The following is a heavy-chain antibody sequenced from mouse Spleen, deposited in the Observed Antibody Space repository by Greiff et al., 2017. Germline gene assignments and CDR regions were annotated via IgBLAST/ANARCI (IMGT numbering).Heavy chain of an antibody. D-gene: IGHD1-1*01. CDR3: AREGDYYGSSYGWFAY. J-gene: IGHJ3*01. CDR1: GYTFTDYY. CDR2: IFPGSGST. V-gene: IGHV1-75*01. Sequence: QVQLQQPGPELVKPGASVKISCKASGYTFTDYYINWVKQRPGQGLEWIGWIFPGSGSTYYNEKFKGKATLTVDKSSSTAYMLLSSLTSEDSAVYFCAREGDYYGSSYGWFAYWGQGTLVTVSA.